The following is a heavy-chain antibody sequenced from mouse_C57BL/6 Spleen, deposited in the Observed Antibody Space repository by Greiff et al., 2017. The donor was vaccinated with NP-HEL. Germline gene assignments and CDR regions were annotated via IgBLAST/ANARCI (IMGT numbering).Heavy chain of an antibody. J-gene: IGHJ1*03. D-gene: IGHD2-1*01. V-gene: IGHV1-82*01. Sequence: QVQLQQSGPELVKPGASVKISCKASGYAFSSSWMNWVKQRPGKGLEWIGRIYPGDGDTNYNGKFKGKATLTADKSSSTAYMQLSSLTSEDSAVYFCARSGNYVRYFDVWGTGTTVTVSS. CDR1: GYAFSSSW. CDR3: ARSGNYVRYFDV. CDR2: IYPGDGDT.